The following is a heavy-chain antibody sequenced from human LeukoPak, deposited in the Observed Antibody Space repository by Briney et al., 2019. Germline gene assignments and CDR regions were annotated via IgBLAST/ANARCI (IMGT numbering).Heavy chain of an antibody. CDR3: ARGGGPRPFDI. Sequence: ASVKVSCKASGYTFTSYYMHWVRQAPGQGLEWMGIINPSGGSTSYAQKFQGGVTMTRDTSTSTVYMELSSLRSDDTAVYYCARGGGPRPFDIWGQGTMVTVSS. CDR2: INPSGGST. V-gene: IGHV1-46*01. J-gene: IGHJ3*02. D-gene: IGHD3-16*01. CDR1: GYTFTSYY.